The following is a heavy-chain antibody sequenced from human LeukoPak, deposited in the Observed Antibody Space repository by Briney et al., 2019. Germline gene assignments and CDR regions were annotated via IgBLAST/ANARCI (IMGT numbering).Heavy chain of an antibody. Sequence: GASVKVSCKASGGTFSSYAISWVRQAPGQGLEWMGGIIPIFGTANYAQKFQGRVTITADESTSTAYMELSRLRAEDTAVYYCARVGWNGGTSGRVLVGDSWGQGPLVPVSS. D-gene: IGHD4-23*01. V-gene: IGHV1-69*13. CDR2: IIPIFGTA. CDR3: ARVGWNGGTSGRVLVGDS. J-gene: IGHJ4*02. CDR1: GGTFSSYA.